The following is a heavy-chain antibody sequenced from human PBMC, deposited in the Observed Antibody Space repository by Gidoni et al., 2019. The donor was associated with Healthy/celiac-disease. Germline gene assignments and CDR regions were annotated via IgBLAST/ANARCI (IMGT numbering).Heavy chain of an antibody. CDR2: IYYSGST. CDR3: ASDIVVVPAARAAALGALGYFDY. CDR1: GGSISSSRYY. Sequence: QLQLQESGPGLVKPSETLSLTCTVSGGSISSSRYYWGWIRQPPGKGLEWIGSIYYSGSTYYNPSLKSRVTISVDTSKNQFSLKLSSVTAADTAVYYCASDIVVVPAARAAALGALGYFDYWGQGTLVTVSS. V-gene: IGHV4-39*01. J-gene: IGHJ4*02. D-gene: IGHD2-2*01.